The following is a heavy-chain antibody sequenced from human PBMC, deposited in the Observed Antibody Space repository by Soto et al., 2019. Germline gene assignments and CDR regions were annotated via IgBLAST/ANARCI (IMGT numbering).Heavy chain of an antibody. CDR1: GGSISSGGYS. CDR3: ARRLKGFDY. J-gene: IGHJ4*02. Sequence: PSETLSLTCAVSGGSISSGGYSWSWIRQPPGKGLEWIGYIYHSGSTYYNPSLKSRVTISVDRSKNQFSLKLSSVTAADTAVYYCARRLKGFDYWGQGTLVTVSS. V-gene: IGHV4-30-2*01. D-gene: IGHD2-21*02. CDR2: IYHSGST.